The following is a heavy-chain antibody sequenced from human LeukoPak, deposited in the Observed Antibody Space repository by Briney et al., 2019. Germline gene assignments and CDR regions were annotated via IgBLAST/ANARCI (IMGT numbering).Heavy chain of an antibody. CDR3: AKGSLAVAADY. CDR1: GFTFSSYG. J-gene: IGHJ4*02. V-gene: IGHV3-33*06. D-gene: IGHD6-19*01. CDR2: IWYDGSNK. Sequence: GRSLRLSCAASGFTFSSYGMHWVRQAPGKGLEWVAVIWYDGSNKYYADSVKGRFTISRDNSKNTLYLQMNSLRAEDTAVYYCAKGSLAVAADYWGQGTLVTVSS.